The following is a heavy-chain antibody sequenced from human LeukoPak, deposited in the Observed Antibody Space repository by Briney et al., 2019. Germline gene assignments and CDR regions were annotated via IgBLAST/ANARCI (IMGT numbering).Heavy chain of an antibody. CDR2: MSYSEST. D-gene: IGHD3-10*01. J-gene: IGHJ5*02. V-gene: IGHV4-39*01. CDR3: ARHLEYPVSYYYGSGSKYNWFDP. Sequence: SETLSLTCTVSGGSISSRYYYWGWIRQPPGKGLEWIGSMSYSESTYYNPSLKSRVTISVDTSKNQFSLKLSSVTAADTAVYYCARHLEYPVSYYYGSGSKYNWFDPWGQGTLVTVSS. CDR1: GGSISSRYYY.